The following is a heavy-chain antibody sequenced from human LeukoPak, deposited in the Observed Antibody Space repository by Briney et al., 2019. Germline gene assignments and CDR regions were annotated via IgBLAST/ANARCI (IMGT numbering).Heavy chain of an antibody. CDR2: INWNGGST. CDR1: GFTFDNYG. J-gene: IGHJ3*02. D-gene: IGHD3-22*01. Sequence: GGSLRLSCAASGFTFDNYGMSWVRQAPGKGREWVSGINWNGGSTGYADSVKGRFTISRDNAKNSLYLQMNSLRAEDTALYYCARIDTYYYDSSGYYSAFDIWGQGTIVTVSS. V-gene: IGHV3-20*04. CDR3: ARIDTYYYDSSGYYSAFDI.